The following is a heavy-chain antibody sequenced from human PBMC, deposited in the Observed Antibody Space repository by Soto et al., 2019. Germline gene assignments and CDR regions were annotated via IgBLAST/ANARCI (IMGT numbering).Heavy chain of an antibody. V-gene: IGHV3-7*01. CDR3: VRSAYSTGWYYPFDL. Sequence: GLHRDSYRTAELTFVTFWRSWVRKAPGKGLEWVANIKTDGSEEYYADSVKGRFTISRDNSQNTLYLQVNSLTTEDTAVYYCVRSAYSTGWYYPFDLWGQGTLVTVSS. CDR2: IKTDGSEE. J-gene: IGHJ5*02. CDR1: ELTFVTFW. D-gene: IGHD6-13*01.